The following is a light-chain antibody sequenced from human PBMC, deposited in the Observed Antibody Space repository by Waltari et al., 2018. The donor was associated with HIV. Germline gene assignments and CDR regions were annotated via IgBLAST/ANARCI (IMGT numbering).Light chain of an antibody. CDR1: SSNIGRNT. CDR2: SNN. J-gene: IGLJ2*01. CDR3: AGRDDSLNGGV. V-gene: IGLV1-44*01. Sequence: QSALTQPPSASGTTGKRVTISCSASSSNIGRNTVNWYQQLPGTDHKLILYSNNRRASGVPDRVRVSKSGSAASLAISRLQSEDEDDDDCAGRDDSLNGGVFGGGTKLTVL.